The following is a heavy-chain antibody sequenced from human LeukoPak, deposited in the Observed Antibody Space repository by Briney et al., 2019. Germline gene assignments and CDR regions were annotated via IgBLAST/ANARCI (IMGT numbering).Heavy chain of an antibody. CDR1: GFTFDDYA. V-gene: IGHV3-9*01. CDR2: ISWNSGSI. CDR3: ARGPTSGSYSG. J-gene: IGHJ4*02. D-gene: IGHD1-26*01. Sequence: GGSLRLSCAASGFTFDDYAMHWVRQAPGKGLEWVSGISWNSGSIGYADSVKGRFTISRDNAKNSLYLQMNSLRAEDTAVYYCARGPTSGSYSGWGQGTLVTVSS.